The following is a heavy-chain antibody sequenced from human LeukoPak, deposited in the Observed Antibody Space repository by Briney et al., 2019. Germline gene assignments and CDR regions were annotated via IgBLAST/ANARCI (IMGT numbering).Heavy chain of an antibody. V-gene: IGHV1-2*02. Sequence: ASVKVSCKASGYTFTGYYMHWVRQAPGQGLEWMGWINPNSGGTNYAQKFQGRVTMTRDTSISTAYMELSRLRSDDTAVYYCATPVLTVFIRRHPFLIDGWGKGTTVIVSS. CDR2: INPNSGGT. D-gene: IGHD2-8*01. CDR3: ATPVLTVFIRRHPFLIDG. CDR1: GYTFTGYY. J-gene: IGHJ6*04.